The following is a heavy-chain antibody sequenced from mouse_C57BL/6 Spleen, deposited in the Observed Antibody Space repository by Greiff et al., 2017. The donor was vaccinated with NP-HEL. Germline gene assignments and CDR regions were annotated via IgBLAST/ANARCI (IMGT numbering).Heavy chain of an antibody. J-gene: IGHJ2*01. V-gene: IGHV1-7*01. D-gene: IGHD1-1*02. Sequence: QVQLQQSGAELVKPGASVKLSCKASGYTFTSYWMHWVKQRPGQGLEWIGYINPRSGYTNYNQKFKDKATLTADKSSSTAYMQLSSLTYEDAAVYYCASSAGYAMDYWGQGTTLTVSS. CDR3: ASSAGYAMDY. CDR2: INPRSGYT. CDR1: GYTFTSYW.